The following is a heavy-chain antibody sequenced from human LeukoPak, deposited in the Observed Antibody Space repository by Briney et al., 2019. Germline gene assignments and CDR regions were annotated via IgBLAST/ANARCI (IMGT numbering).Heavy chain of an antibody. CDR1: GYTFTSYG. CDR3: ATTYYYDSSGYYGPDAFDI. J-gene: IGHJ3*02. V-gene: IGHV1-18*01. Sequence: ASVKVSCKASGYTFTSYGISWVRQAPGQGLEWMGWISAYNGDTNYAQKLQGRVTMTTDTSTSTAYMELRSLRSDDTAVYYCATTYYYDSSGYYGPDAFDIWGQGTMVTVSS. D-gene: IGHD3-22*01. CDR2: ISAYNGDT.